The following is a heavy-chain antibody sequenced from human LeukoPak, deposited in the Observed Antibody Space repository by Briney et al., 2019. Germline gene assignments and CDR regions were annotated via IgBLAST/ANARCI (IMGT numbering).Heavy chain of an antibody. D-gene: IGHD2-15*01. CDR1: GFFFKDYA. J-gene: IGHJ4*02. V-gene: IGHV3-9*01. Sequence: GGSLRLSCAGSGFFFKDYAMHWVRLAPGKGLEWVSGISWNSASIGYADSVKGRFTISRDNAKNSLYLQMNSLRAEDTALYYCVKEPSGQFYFDCWGQGTLVTVSS. CDR3: VKEPSGQFYFDC. CDR2: ISWNSASI.